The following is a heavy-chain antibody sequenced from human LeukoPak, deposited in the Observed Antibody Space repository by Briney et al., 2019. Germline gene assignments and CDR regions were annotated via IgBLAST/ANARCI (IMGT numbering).Heavy chain of an antibody. CDR3: AKSKYYDSSGYYSFEF. CDR1: GRPISSKY. CDR2: IYYSGST. D-gene: IGHD3-22*01. V-gene: IGHV4-4*07. J-gene: IGHJ4*02. Sequence: SETLSLTCSVSGRPISSKYWSWIRQPAGKGLEWIGRIYYSGSTNYNPSLKSRLTLSVDTSKNQFSLNLNSVTAADTAVYFCAKSKYYDSSGYYSFEFWGRGTLVTVSS.